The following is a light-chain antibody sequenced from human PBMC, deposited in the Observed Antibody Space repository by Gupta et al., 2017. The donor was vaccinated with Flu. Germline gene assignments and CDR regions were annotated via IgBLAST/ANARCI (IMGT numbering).Light chain of an antibody. V-gene: IGKV1-5*03. CDR3: QHENSSSRT. J-gene: IGKJ1*01. Sequence: DIQMTQSPSTLSASVGDRVTITCRASQSISSWLAWYQQKPGKAPRLLISKASSLESGVPSRFSGNGSGTEFTLTISSLQPDDFATYYCQHENSSSRTFGQGTKVEIK. CDR1: QSISSW. CDR2: KAS.